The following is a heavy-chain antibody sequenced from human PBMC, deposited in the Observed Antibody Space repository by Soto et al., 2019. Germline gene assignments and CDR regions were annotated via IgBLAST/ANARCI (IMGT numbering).Heavy chain of an antibody. CDR2: ISYDGSNK. Sequence: AGGSLRLSCAAPGFTFSSYGMHWVRQAPGKGLEWVAVISYDGSNKYYADSVKGRFTISRDNSKNTLYLQMNSLRAEDTAVYYCAKDLRYSRGYYYYGMDVWGQGTTVTVSS. V-gene: IGHV3-30*18. CDR1: GFTFSSYG. CDR3: AKDLRYSRGYYYYGMDV. D-gene: IGHD6-13*01. J-gene: IGHJ6*02.